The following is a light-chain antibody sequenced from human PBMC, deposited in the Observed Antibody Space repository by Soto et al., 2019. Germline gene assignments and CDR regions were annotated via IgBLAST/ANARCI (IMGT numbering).Light chain of an antibody. CDR2: AAS. CDR1: LGSSSY. Sequence: IYLTQSPSSLSASVGDRVTITCRASLGSSSYLAGYQQKPVKAPTLLIYAASTLQSGVPSRFSGSASGTDFTLTISSLQPEDFATYYCHHLNSYPLTFGGGTKVDIK. CDR3: HHLNSYPLT. V-gene: IGKV1-9*01. J-gene: IGKJ4*01.